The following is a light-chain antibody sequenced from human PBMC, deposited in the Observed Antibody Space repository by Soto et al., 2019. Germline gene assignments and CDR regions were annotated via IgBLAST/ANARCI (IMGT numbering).Light chain of an antibody. CDR2: LGS. J-gene: IGKJ4*01. CDR1: QSLLRNNGRNN. Sequence: DIVMTQSPLSLSVSPGEPASISCRSSQSLLRNNGRNNLDWYVQKQGQSPHLLIYLGSTRASGVPDRFSGVGSGADFTLIISRVEAADVGVYFCMQSQQTPRTFGGGTKVEIK. CDR3: MQSQQTPRT. V-gene: IGKV2-28*01.